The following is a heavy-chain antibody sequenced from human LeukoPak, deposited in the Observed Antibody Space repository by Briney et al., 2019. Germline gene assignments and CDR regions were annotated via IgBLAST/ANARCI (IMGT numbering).Heavy chain of an antibody. CDR2: MNPNSGNT. CDR1: GYTFTGYY. D-gene: IGHD1-7*01. J-gene: IGHJ6*03. Sequence: ASMKVSCKASGYTFTGYYLHWVRQATGQGLEWMGWMNPNSGNTGYAQKFQGRVTMTRNTSISTAYMELSSLRSEDTAVYYCARGITGTTFYYYYYYMDVWGNGTTVTVSS. V-gene: IGHV1-8*02. CDR3: ARGITGTTFYYYYYYMDV.